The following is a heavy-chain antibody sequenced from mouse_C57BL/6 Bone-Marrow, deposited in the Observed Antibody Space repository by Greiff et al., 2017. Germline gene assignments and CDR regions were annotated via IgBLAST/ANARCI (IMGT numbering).Heavy chain of an antibody. D-gene: IGHD2-5*01. CDR3: ARNAYYSNWDY. V-gene: IGHV1-64*01. Sequence: QVQLQQSGAELVKPGASVKLSCKASGYTFTSYWMHWVTQRPGQGLEWIGMIHPNSGSTNYNEKFKSKATLTVDKSSSTAYMQLSSLTSEDSAVYYCARNAYYSNWDYWGQGTTLTVSS. J-gene: IGHJ2*01. CDR1: GYTFTSYW. CDR2: IHPNSGST.